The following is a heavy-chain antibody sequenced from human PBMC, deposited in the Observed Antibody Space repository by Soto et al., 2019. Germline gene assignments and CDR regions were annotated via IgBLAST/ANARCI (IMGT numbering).Heavy chain of an antibody. J-gene: IGHJ5*02. CDR1: GGSISSGGYY. CDR3: AREGAVRWFDP. CDR2: IYYSGST. V-gene: IGHV4-31*03. D-gene: IGHD1-26*01. Sequence: PSETLSLTCTVSGGSISSGGYYWSWIRQHPGKGLEWIGYIYYSGSTYYNPSLKSRVTISVGTSKNQFSLKLSSVTAADTAVYYCAREGAVRWFDPWGQGTLVTV.